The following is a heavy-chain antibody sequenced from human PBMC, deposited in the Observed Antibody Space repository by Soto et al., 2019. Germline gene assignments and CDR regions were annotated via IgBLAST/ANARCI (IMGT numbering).Heavy chain of an antibody. D-gene: IGHD2-21*02. CDR1: GGSISSSSYY. J-gene: IGHJ5*02. Sequence: SETLSLTCTVSGGSISSSSYYWGWIPQPPGKGLEWIGSIYYSGSTYYNPSLKIRVTISVDTSKNQFSLKLSSVTAADTSVYYCARRGAYCGGDCYSNWFDPWGQGTLVTVSS. CDR3: ARRGAYCGGDCYSNWFDP. V-gene: IGHV4-39*01. CDR2: IYYSGST.